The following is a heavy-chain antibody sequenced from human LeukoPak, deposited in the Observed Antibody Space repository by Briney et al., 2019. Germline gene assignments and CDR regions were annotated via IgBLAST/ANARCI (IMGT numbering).Heavy chain of an antibody. V-gene: IGHV4-39*01. CDR2: IYYSGST. CDR3: VDYYDSSDYQQPNHFDY. J-gene: IGHJ4*02. D-gene: IGHD3-22*01. CDR1: GGSISSSSYY. Sequence: SETLSLTCTVSGGSISSSSYYWGWIRQPPGKGLDWIGSIYYSGSTYYNPSLKSRFTISVDTSKNQFSLKLSSVTAADTAVYYCVDYYDSSDYQQPNHFDYWGQGTLVTVSS.